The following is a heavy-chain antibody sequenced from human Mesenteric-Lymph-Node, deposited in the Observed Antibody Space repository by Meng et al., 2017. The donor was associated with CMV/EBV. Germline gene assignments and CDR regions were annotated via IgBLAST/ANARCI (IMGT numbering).Heavy chain of an antibody. J-gene: IGHJ4*02. Sequence: GGSLRLSCKASGYNFARYWIGWVRQMPGKGLEWMGIIYPADSDTRYSPSFQGQVTISADRSINTAYLHWSSLEASDTAMYYCARPAGGAEIDYWGQGTVVTVSS. CDR2: IYPADSDT. CDR1: GYNFARYW. D-gene: IGHD3-16*01. V-gene: IGHV5-51*01. CDR3: ARPAGGAEIDY.